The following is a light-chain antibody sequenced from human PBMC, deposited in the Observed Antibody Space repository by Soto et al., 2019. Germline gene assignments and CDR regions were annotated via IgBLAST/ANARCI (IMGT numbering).Light chain of an antibody. CDR2: DVT. Sequence: QSALTQPASVSGSPGQSITISCTGTSSDVGSYNLVSWYQQHPGKAPKLMIYDVTNRPSGVSNRFSGSKSGNTASLTISGLQAEDEADYYCSSYTSSSTPLVFGGGTQLTVL. J-gene: IGLJ3*02. CDR1: SSDVGSYNL. V-gene: IGLV2-14*02. CDR3: SSYTSSSTPLV.